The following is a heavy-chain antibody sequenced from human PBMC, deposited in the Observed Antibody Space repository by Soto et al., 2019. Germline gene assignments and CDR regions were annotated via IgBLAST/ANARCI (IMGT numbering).Heavy chain of an antibody. J-gene: IGHJ5*02. CDR3: AKDNCVSPSCYRLYNWSDP. CDR1: GFTFSSYA. V-gene: IGHV3-23*01. D-gene: IGHD2-2*01. CDR2: ISGSGGST. Sequence: GGSLRLSCAASGFTFSSYAMSWVRQAPGKGLEWVSAISGSGGSTYYADSVKGRFTISRDNSKNTLFLQMNSLRAEDTAVYYCAKDNCVSPSCYRLYNWSDPWGQGTLVTVPQ.